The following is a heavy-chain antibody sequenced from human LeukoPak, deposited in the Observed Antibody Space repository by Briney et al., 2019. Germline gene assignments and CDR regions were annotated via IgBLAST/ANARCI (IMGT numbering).Heavy chain of an antibody. D-gene: IGHD3-3*01. V-gene: IGHV4-59*01. Sequence: PSETLSLTCTVSGGSISSYYWSWIRQPPGKGLEWIGYIYYSGSTNYNPSLKSRVTISVDTSKNQFSLKLSSVTAADTAVYYCARGRGLRPSDYWGQGTLVTVSS. CDR2: IYYSGST. J-gene: IGHJ4*02. CDR1: GGSISSYY. CDR3: ARGRGLRPSDY.